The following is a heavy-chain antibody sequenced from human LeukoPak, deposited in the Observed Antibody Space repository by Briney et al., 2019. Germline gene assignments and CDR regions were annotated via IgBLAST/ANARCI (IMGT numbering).Heavy chain of an antibody. V-gene: IGHV1-2*02. Sequence: ASVKVSCKASGYTFTGYYMHWVRQAPGQGLEWMGWINPNSGGTNYAQKLQGRVTMTTDTSTSTAYMELRSLRSDDTAVYYCARLWIAVASKLISFDYWGQGTLVTVSS. CDR1: GYTFTGYY. J-gene: IGHJ4*02. CDR2: INPNSGGT. D-gene: IGHD6-19*01. CDR3: ARLWIAVASKLISFDY.